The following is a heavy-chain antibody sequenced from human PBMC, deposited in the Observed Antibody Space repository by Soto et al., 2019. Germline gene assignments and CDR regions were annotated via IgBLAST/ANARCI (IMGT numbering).Heavy chain of an antibody. J-gene: IGHJ6*03. D-gene: IGHD4-4*01. CDR1: GGSISSYY. CDR2: IYYSGST. V-gene: IGHV4-59*01. Sequence: SETVSLTCTVSGGSISSYYWSWIRQPPGKGLEWIGYIYYSGSTNYNPSLKSRVTISVDTSKNQFSLKLSSVTAADTAVYYCAREATVTRKYYYYYYMDVWGKGTTVT. CDR3: AREATVTRKYYYYYYMDV.